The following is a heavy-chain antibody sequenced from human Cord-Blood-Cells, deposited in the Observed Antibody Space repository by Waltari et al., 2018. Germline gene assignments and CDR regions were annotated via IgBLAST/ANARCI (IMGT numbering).Heavy chain of an antibody. J-gene: IGHJ5*02. CDR3: ARMSEATNWFDP. Sequence: QVQLQESGTGLVKPSETLSLTCTVSGGSISSYYWSWIRQPPGKGLEWIGYIYYSGRTNYNPSLKSRVTISVDTSKNQFSLKLSSVTAADTAVYYCARMSEATNWFDPWGQGTLVTVSS. D-gene: IGHD5-12*01. CDR1: GGSISSYY. V-gene: IGHV4-59*01. CDR2: IYYSGRT.